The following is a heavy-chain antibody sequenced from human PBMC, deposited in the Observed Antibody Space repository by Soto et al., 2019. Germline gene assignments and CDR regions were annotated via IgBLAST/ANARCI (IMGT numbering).Heavy chain of an antibody. Sequence: EEQVVESGGGLVQPGGSLRLSCAASGFIFTGHWMHWVRQGPGKGLDWVSGINNDGGATFYADSVKGRFTISRDNSNNIVYLKMNSLGAEDSAGSYCGTVFDRWGHGTQVTVS. J-gene: IGHJ5*02. V-gene: IGHV3-74*01. CDR2: INNDGGAT. CDR3: GTVFDR. CDR1: GFIFTGHW. D-gene: IGHD4-4*01.